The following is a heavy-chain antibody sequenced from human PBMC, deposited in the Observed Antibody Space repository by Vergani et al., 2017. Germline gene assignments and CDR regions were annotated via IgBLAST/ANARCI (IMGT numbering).Heavy chain of an antibody. Sequence: QVQLQESGPGLVKPSQTLSLTCTVSGGSISSGSYYWSWIRQPAGKGLEWIGRVQNSGNTNYNASLTSRVTMSIDTSKNQFSLRLSSVTAADTGVYYCVRSSILNGRPIWGQGTTVIVSS. V-gene: IGHV4-61*02. CDR2: VQNSGNT. J-gene: IGHJ3*02. CDR3: VRSSILNGRPI. D-gene: IGHD3-9*01. CDR1: GGSISSGSYY.